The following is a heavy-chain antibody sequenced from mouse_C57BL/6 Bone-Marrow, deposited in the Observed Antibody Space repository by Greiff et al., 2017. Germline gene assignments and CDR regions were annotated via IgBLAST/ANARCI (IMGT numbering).Heavy chain of an antibody. V-gene: IGHV1-69*01. J-gene: IGHJ4*01. Sequence: VQLQQPGAELVMPGASVKLSCKASGYTFTSYWMHWVKQRPGQGLVWIGEIDPSDSYTNYNQKFKGKSTLTVDKSSSTAYMQLSSLTSEDSAVYYCARDYGTAYYAMDYWGQGTSVTVSS. CDR1: GYTFTSYW. D-gene: IGHD2-4*01. CDR2: IDPSDSYT. CDR3: ARDYGTAYYAMDY.